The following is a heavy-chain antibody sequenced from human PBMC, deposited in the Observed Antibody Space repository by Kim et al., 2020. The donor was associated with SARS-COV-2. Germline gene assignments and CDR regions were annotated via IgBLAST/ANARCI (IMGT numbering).Heavy chain of an antibody. CDR2: ISGSGGST. D-gene: IGHD3-10*01. Sequence: GGSLRLSCAASGFTFSSYAMSWVRQAPGKGLEWVSAISGSGGSTYYADSVKGRFTISRDNSKNTLYLQMNSLRAEDTAVYYYAKGFGELLEPPIGDVWGQGTTVTVSS. CDR1: GFTFSSYA. J-gene: IGHJ6*02. CDR3: AKGFGELLEPPIGDV. V-gene: IGHV3-23*01.